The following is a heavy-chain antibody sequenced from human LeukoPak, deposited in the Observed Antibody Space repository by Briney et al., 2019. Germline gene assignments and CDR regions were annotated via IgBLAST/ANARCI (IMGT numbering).Heavy chain of an antibody. V-gene: IGHV3-23*01. CDR2: ISGSGGSA. CDR1: GFTFSSYA. D-gene: IGHD4-17*01. CDR3: AKDSSTVTTYY. J-gene: IGHJ4*02. Sequence: GGSLRLSCAASGFTFSSYAMSWVRQAPGKGLEWVSAISGSGGSAFHADSVKGRFTISRDNSKNTLYLQMNSLRAEDTAVYYCAKDSSTVTTYYWGQGTLVTVSS.